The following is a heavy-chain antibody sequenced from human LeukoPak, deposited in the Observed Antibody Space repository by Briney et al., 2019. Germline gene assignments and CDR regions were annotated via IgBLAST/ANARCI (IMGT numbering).Heavy chain of an antibody. CDR1: GFTFSSNW. D-gene: IGHD1-26*01. CDR3: VRDLGGRSGH. J-gene: IGHJ4*02. CDR2: INEDGSTT. Sequence: GGSLRLSCAASGFTFSSNWMHWVRHAPGKGLVWVSRINEDGSTTNYADSVKGRSTIFRDNAKNTLYLQMNSLRAEDTAVYYCVRDLGGRSGHWGQGTLVTVSS. V-gene: IGHV3-74*01.